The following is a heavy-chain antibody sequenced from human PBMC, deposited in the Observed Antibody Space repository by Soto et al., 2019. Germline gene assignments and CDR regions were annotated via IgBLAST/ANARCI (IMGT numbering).Heavy chain of an antibody. D-gene: IGHD3-10*01. CDR1: GFTFSNNA. V-gene: IGHV3-23*01. Sequence: EVQLLESGGDLLQPGGSLRLSCAASGFTFSNNAMTWVRQAPGKGLEWVSVITNTGGDSLYADSVKGRFTISRDNFKNTLCLQMNSLRAEDTAIYYCARASGESYPGSRVFDSWGQGTRVTVSS. CDR2: ITNTGGDS. J-gene: IGHJ4*02. CDR3: ARASGESYPGSRVFDS.